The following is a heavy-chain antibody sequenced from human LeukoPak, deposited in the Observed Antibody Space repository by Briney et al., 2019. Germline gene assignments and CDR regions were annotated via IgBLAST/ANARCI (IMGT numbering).Heavy chain of an antibody. V-gene: IGHV3-11*01. J-gene: IGHJ4*02. CDR3: ASGGDYVGIAATFRY. D-gene: IGHD4-23*01. CDR1: GFNFSATY. CDR2: ISNRGIII. Sequence: GGSLRLSCAASGFNFSATYMTWIRQAPGKGLEWVSYISNRGIIINYADSVKGRFTISRDDAKSSLYLHMNNLRTEDTALYYCASGGDYVGIAATFRYWGQGSLVTVSS.